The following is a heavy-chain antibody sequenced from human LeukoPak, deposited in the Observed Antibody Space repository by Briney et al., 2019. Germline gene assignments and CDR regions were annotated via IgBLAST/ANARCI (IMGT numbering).Heavy chain of an antibody. CDR2: IKSKTDGGTT. CDR1: GFTFSNAW. J-gene: IGHJ4*02. V-gene: IGHV3-15*01. Sequence: GGSLRLSCAASGFTFSNAWMSWVRQAPGKGLEWVGRIKSKTDGGTTDYAAPVKGRFTISGDDSKNTLYLQMNSLKAEDTAVYYCTTQELYGDYDGAGVDYWGQGTLVTVSS. D-gene: IGHD4-17*01. CDR3: TTQELYGDYDGAGVDY.